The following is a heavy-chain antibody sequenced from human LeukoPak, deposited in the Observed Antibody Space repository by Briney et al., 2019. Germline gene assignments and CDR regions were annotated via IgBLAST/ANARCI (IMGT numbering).Heavy chain of an antibody. CDR1: GGSISSGSYY. J-gene: IGHJ6*03. V-gene: IGHV4-39*07. CDR3: ARGRGRVYCSSTSCYARDYYYYMDV. D-gene: IGHD2-2*01. Sequence: SQTLSLTCTVSGGSISSGSYYWSWIRQPPGKGLEWIGEINHSGSTNYNPSLKSRVTIPVDTSKNQFSLKLSSVTAADTAVYYCARGRGRVYCSSTSCYARDYYYYMDVWGKGTTVTVSS. CDR2: INHSGST.